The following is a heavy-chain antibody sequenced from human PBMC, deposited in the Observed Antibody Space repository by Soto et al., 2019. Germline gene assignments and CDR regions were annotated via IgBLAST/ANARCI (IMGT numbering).Heavy chain of an antibody. CDR2: IDTSVTT. V-gene: IGHV4-4*07. D-gene: IGHD3-16*01. J-gene: IGHJ6*02. Sequence: PSETLSLTCTVSGGSISSYYCSWIRQAAGKGLEWIGRIDTSVTTNYNPSLRSRVTMSVDASKNQFSLNLSSVTAADTAVYFCARGPRGYVYYHGMDVWGQGTRVTVSS. CDR1: GGSISSYY. CDR3: ARGPRGYVYYHGMDV.